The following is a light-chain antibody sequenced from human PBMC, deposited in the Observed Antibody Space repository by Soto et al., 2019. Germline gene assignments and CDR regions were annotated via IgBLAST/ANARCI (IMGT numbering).Light chain of an antibody. V-gene: IGKV3-15*01. Sequence: EIVMTQSPATLSVSPGERATLSCRASQSVSYNLAWYQQQPGQAPRLLIYGASTRATGIPARFSGSGSGTEFNLTISSLQSEDFAVYYCQQYNNWPRTFGQGTKVEIK. CDR3: QQYNNWPRT. CDR1: QSVSYN. CDR2: GAS. J-gene: IGKJ1*01.